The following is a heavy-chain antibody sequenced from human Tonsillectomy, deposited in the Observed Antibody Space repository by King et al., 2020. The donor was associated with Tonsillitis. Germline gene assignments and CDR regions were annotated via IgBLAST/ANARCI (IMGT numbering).Heavy chain of an antibody. Sequence: LVESGGGVVQPGRSLRLSCAASGFTFSSYGMHWVRQAPGKGLEWVAVISYDGTNKYYADSVKGRFTISRDNSKNTLYLQMNSLRPEDTAVYYCAKVHYYGSGSYFNYYYGMDVWGQGTTVTVSS. CDR2: ISYDGTNK. V-gene: IGHV3-30*18. J-gene: IGHJ6*02. CDR1: GFTFSSYG. D-gene: IGHD3-10*01. CDR3: AKVHYYGSGSYFNYYYGMDV.